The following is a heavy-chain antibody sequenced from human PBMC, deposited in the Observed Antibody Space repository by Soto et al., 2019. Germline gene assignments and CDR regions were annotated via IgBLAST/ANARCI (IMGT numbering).Heavy chain of an antibody. Sequence: EVQLLESGGGLVQPGGSLRLSCAASGFTFSSYAMSWVRQAPGKGLEWVSAISGSGGSTYYADSVKGRFTISRDNSKNTLYLQMNSLRAEDTAVYYCAKTLGYSSGWYQNWFDPWGRGTLVTVSS. CDR2: ISGSGGST. V-gene: IGHV3-23*01. D-gene: IGHD6-19*01. CDR1: GFTFSSYA. J-gene: IGHJ5*02. CDR3: AKTLGYSSGWYQNWFDP.